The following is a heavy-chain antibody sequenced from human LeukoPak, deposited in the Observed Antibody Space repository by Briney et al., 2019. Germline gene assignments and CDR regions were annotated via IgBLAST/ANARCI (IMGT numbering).Heavy chain of an antibody. V-gene: IGHV1-3*01. J-gene: IGHJ3*02. Sequence: ASVKVSCKASGYTLTSYAMHWVRQAPGQRLEWMAWFHAGNGNTKYSQKFQGRVTMTRDTSISTAYMELSRLRSDDTAVYYCARVRSDWVIHDAFDIWGQGTMVTVSS. CDR3: ARVRSDWVIHDAFDI. D-gene: IGHD3-22*01. CDR1: GYTLTSYA. CDR2: FHAGNGNT.